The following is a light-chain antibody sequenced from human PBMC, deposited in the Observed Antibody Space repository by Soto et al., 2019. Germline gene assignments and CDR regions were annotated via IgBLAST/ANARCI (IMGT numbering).Light chain of an antibody. CDR3: QQYGSSPLT. CDR1: QSVTSRY. CDR2: GVS. Sequence: ENVLTQSPGTLSLSPGERATLSCRATQSVTSRYFAWYQQKPGQAPRLLIYGVSSRATDIPDRFSGSGSGTDFTLTISRLEPEDFAVYYCQQYGSSPLTFGGGTKVEIK. J-gene: IGKJ4*01. V-gene: IGKV3-20*01.